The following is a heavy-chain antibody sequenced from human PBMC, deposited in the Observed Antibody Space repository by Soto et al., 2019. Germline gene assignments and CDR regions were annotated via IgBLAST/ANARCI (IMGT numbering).Heavy chain of an antibody. V-gene: IGHV3-30-3*01. CDR3: ARGAGLRFLEWLPNWTYGMDV. Sequence: LSLSCAASGFTFSSYAMHWVRQAPGKGLEWVAVISYDGSNKYYADSVKGRFTISRDNSKNTLYLQMNSLRAEDTAVYYCARGAGLRFLEWLPNWTYGMDVWGQGTTVTVSS. D-gene: IGHD3-3*01. CDR2: ISYDGSNK. CDR1: GFTFSSYA. J-gene: IGHJ6*02.